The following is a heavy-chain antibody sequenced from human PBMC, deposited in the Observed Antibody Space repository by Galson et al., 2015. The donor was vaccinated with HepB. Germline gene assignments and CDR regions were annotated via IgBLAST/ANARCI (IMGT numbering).Heavy chain of an antibody. CDR1: GYTLTEFS. D-gene: IGHD3-3*01. Sequence: SVKVSCKVSGYTLTEFSMHWVRQAPGGRLEWLGGFDPENSETIYAQKFRGRVTMTEDASTDTAYMQLSRLRSEDTAIYYCATSNYDFNSGLFDYWGRGTLITFAS. J-gene: IGHJ4*02. CDR3: ATSNYDFNSGLFDY. CDR2: FDPENSET. V-gene: IGHV1-24*01.